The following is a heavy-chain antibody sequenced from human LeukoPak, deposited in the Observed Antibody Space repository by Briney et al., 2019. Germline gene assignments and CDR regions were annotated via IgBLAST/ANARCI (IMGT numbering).Heavy chain of an antibody. D-gene: IGHD6-19*01. CDR1: GGSFSGYY. J-gene: IGHJ4*02. V-gene: IGHV4-34*01. Sequence: SETLSLTCAVYGGSFSGYYWSWIRQPPGKGLEWIGEINHSGSTNYNPSLKSRVTISVDTSKNQFSLKLSSVTAADTAVYYCARGAYLLSGNYVTCRQCLVCNEYCGQGTVVTVSA. CDR3: ARGAYLLSGNYVTCRQCLVCNEY. CDR2: INHSGST.